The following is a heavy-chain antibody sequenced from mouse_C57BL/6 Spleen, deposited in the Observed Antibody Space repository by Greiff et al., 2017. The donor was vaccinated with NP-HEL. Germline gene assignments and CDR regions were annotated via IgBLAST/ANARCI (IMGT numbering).Heavy chain of an antibody. CDR1: GFTFSSYA. D-gene: IGHD1-1*01. V-gene: IGHV5-4*01. J-gene: IGHJ4*01. CDR3: AREYYGSSYAMDY. Sequence: EVQLVESGGGLVKPGGSLKLSCAASGFTFSSYAMSWVRQTPEKRLEWVATISDGGSYTYYPDNVKGRFTISRDNAKNNLYLQMSHLKSEDTAMYYCAREYYGSSYAMDYWGKGTSVTVSS. CDR2: ISDGGSYT.